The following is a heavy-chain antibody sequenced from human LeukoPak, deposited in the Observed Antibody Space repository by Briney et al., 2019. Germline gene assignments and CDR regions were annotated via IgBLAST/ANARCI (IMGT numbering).Heavy chain of an antibody. CDR1: GFTFSSYG. D-gene: IGHD3-10*01. CDR3: AKPYYYGSRSYMDY. Sequence: GRSLRLSCAASGFTFSSYGMHWVRQAPGKGLEWVAVISYDGSNTYYADSVKGRFTISRDNSKNMLYLQMNSLRAEDTAVYYCAKPYYYGSRSYMDYWGQEPWSPSPQ. CDR2: ISYDGSNT. V-gene: IGHV3-30*18. J-gene: IGHJ4*01.